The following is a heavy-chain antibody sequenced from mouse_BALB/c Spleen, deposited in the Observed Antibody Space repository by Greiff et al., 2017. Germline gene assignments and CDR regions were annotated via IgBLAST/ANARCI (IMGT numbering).Heavy chain of an antibody. V-gene: IGHV5-12-2*01. Sequence: EVKLMESGGGLVQPGGSLKLSCAASGFTFSSYTMSWVRQTPEKRLEWVAYISNGGGSTYYPDTVKGRFTISRDNAKNTLYLQMSSLKSEDTAMYYCARHAGSSYDWYFDVWGAGTTVTVAS. CDR1: GFTFSSYT. CDR2: ISNGGGST. D-gene: IGHD1-1*01. J-gene: IGHJ1*01. CDR3: ARHAGSSYDWYFDV.